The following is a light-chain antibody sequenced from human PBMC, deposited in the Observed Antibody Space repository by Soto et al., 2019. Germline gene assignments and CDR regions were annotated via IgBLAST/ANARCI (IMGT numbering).Light chain of an antibody. Sequence: QSALTQPASVSGSPGQSIIISCTGTSSDVGGYDFVSWYQHHPGKAPKLIICDVSDRPSGVSNRFSGSKSGTTASLTISGLQAEDEGDYYCSSYTTSSTPCVFGTGTKLTVL. J-gene: IGLJ1*01. V-gene: IGLV2-14*03. CDR2: DVS. CDR1: SSDVGGYDF. CDR3: SSYTTSSTPCV.